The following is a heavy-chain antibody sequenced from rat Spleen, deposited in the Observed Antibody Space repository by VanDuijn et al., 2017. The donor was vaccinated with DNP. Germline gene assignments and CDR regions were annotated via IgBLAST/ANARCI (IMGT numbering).Heavy chain of an antibody. J-gene: IGHJ3*01. CDR2: ITYDGSRT. CDR3: ARGYYYDGGYIWFAY. V-gene: IGHV5S10*01. Sequence: EVQLVETGGGLVEPGRSMKLSCVASGIIFSDCDMAWVRQAPRKGLEWVATITYDGSRTYYRDSVKGRFTISRDNAKSTLYLQMNSLQTEDTAMYFCARGYYYDGGYIWFAYWGQGTLVTVSS. D-gene: IGHD1-12*02. CDR1: GIIFSDCD.